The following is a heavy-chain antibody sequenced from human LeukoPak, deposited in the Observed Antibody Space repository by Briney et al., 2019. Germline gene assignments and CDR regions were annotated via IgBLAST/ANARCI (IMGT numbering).Heavy chain of an antibody. Sequence: GGSLRLPCAASGFPFSSHGMSWVRQAPGKGLEWVSAVSGSGAYTYYADSVEGRFTISRDNSKNTLYLQMNNLRAGDTAVYYCAKDGKRITMIGVVRRGHYLDYWGQGTLVTVSS. V-gene: IGHV3-23*01. D-gene: IGHD3-22*01. CDR2: VSGSGAYT. J-gene: IGHJ4*02. CDR1: GFPFSSHG. CDR3: AKDGKRITMIGVVRRGHYLDY.